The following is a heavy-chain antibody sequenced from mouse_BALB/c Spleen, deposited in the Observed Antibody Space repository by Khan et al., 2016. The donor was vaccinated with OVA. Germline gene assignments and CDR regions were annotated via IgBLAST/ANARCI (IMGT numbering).Heavy chain of an antibody. CDR2: IYPGSVNT. J-gene: IGHJ4*01. V-gene: IGHV1S56*01. CDR3: ARGDYYGTYAMDY. D-gene: IGHD1-1*01. Sequence: QVQLQQSGPELVKPGASVRISCKASGSTFTNFYIHWVKQRPGQGLEWIGWIYPGSVNTKYNENFKGKATLTADKSSNTAYMLLSSLTSEDSAVYCCARGDYYGTYAMDYWGQGTSVIVSS. CDR1: GSTFTNFY.